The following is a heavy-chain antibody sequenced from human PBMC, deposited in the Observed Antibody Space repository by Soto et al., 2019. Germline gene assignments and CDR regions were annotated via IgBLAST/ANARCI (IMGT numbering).Heavy chain of an antibody. CDR1: GGTFSSYA. J-gene: IGHJ6*02. D-gene: IGHD6-6*01. Sequence: SVKVSCKASGGTFSSYAISWVRQAPGQGLEWMVGIIPIFGTANYAQKFQGRVTITADESTSTAYMELSSLRSEDTAVYYCARSLDEALAARPGPLNYYYYGMDVWGQGTTVTVSS. CDR2: IIPIFGTA. V-gene: IGHV1-69*13. CDR3: ARSLDEALAARPGPLNYYYYGMDV.